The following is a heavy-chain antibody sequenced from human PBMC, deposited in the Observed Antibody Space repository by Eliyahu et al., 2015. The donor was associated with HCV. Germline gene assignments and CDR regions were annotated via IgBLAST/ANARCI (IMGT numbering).Heavy chain of an antibody. J-gene: IGHJ4*02. CDR3: TTADRPDYFDY. CDR1: GFTFSNAW. CDR2: IKSKTDGGTT. Sequence: EVQLVESGGGLVKPGGSLRLSCAASGFTFSNAWMSWVRQAPRTGMGRVGGIKSKTDGGTTDYAAPVKGRFTISRDDSKNTLYLQMNSLKTEDTAVYYCTTADRPDYFDYWGQGTLVTVSS. V-gene: IGHV3-15*01.